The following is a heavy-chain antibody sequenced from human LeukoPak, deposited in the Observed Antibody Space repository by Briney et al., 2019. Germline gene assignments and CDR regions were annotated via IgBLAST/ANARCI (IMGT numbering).Heavy chain of an antibody. D-gene: IGHD3-22*01. Sequence: PGRSLRLSCAASGFTFSSYAMSWVRQAPGKGLEWVSAISGSGGSTYYADSVKGRFTISRDNSKNTLYLQMNSLRAEDTAVYYCAKDLRLGWDYYDSSGYPHYWGQGTLVTVSS. CDR1: GFTFSSYA. CDR3: AKDLRLGWDYYDSSGYPHY. V-gene: IGHV3-23*01. CDR2: ISGSGGST. J-gene: IGHJ4*02.